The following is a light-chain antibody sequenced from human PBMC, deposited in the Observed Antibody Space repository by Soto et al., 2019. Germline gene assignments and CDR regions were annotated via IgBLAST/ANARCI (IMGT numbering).Light chain of an antibody. Sequence: QSVLTQPASLSGSPGQSITISCTGTSSEVGGYSFVSWYQQLPGNAPKLLIYDVTIRPSGVSDRFSGSKSGTTASLTISGLQAEDEADYYCCSYASSTIYVFGTGTKVTVL. CDR1: SSEVGGYSF. J-gene: IGLJ1*01. CDR3: CSYASSTIYV. V-gene: IGLV2-14*03. CDR2: DVT.